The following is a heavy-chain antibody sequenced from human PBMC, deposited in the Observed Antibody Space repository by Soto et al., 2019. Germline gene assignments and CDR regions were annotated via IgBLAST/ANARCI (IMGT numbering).Heavy chain of an antibody. CDR3: ARGSDYGGNHANY. Sequence: QLQLQESGSGLVKPSQTLSLTCAVSGGSISSGGYSWSWIRQPPGKGLEWIGYIYHSGSTYYNPSLKSRVTISVDRSMNQFSLKLSSVTAADTAVYYCARGSDYGGNHANYWGQGTLVTVSS. J-gene: IGHJ4*02. D-gene: IGHD4-17*01. CDR1: GGSISSGGYS. V-gene: IGHV4-30-2*01. CDR2: IYHSGST.